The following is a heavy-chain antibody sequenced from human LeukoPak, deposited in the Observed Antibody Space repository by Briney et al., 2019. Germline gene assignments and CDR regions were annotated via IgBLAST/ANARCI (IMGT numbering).Heavy chain of an antibody. D-gene: IGHD1-1*01. J-gene: IGHJ4*02. CDR1: EYTLTGYY. Sequence: ASVRVSCKASEYTLTGYYIHWVRQAPGQRLEWMGWINPNSGGTNYAQKFQGRVTMTRDTSISTAYMELNTLRSDDTAVYYCARDGTGTYFDYWGQGTLVTVSS. CDR3: ARDGTGTYFDY. CDR2: INPNSGGT. V-gene: IGHV1-2*02.